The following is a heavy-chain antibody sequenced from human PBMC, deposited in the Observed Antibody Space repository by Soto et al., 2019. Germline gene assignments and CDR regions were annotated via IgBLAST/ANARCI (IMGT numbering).Heavy chain of an antibody. Sequence: GGSLRLSCAASGFTFDDYAMHWVRQAPGKGLEWVSGISWNSGSIGYADSVKGRFTISRDNAKNSLYLQMNSLRAEDTALYYCAKAARRSYGPYYFDYWGQGTLVTVSS. D-gene: IGHD3-16*01. CDR3: AKAARRSYGPYYFDY. V-gene: IGHV3-9*01. CDR1: GFTFDDYA. J-gene: IGHJ4*02. CDR2: ISWNSGSI.